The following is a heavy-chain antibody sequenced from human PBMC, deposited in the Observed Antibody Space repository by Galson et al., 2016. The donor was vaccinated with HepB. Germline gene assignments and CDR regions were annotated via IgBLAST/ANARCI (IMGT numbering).Heavy chain of an antibody. V-gene: IGHV3-21*01. D-gene: IGHD2-15*01. J-gene: IGHJ4*02. CDR1: GFTFSRYN. Sequence: SLRLSCAASGFTFSRYNMKWVRQAPGKGLEWVSYISSGSSYIYHAESVKGRFTISRDNAKNSLYLQMNSLRAEDTAVYYCARAGVVIAAPTDYWGQGTLVTVSS. CDR3: ARAGVVIAAPTDY. CDR2: ISSGSSYI.